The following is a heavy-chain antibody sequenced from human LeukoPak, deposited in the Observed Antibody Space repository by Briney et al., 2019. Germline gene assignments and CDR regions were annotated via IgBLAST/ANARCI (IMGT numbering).Heavy chain of an antibody. Sequence: GASVKVSCKVSGHTLSELSMDWVRQAPGKGLEWVGNFVPEHGETRYAQKFQGRVTMTKDTSTETVYMELSSLKSDDTAIYYCTMKLRFLEWLPPGDYWGQGGLVTVSS. CDR3: TMKLRFLEWLPPGDY. V-gene: IGHV1-24*01. CDR2: FVPEHGET. CDR1: GHTLSELS. D-gene: IGHD3-3*01. J-gene: IGHJ4*02.